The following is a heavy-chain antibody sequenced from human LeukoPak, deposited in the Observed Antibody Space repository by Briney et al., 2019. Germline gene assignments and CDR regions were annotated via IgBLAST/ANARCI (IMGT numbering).Heavy chain of an antibody. Sequence: GGSLRLSCATSGFSFSSYAMSWVRQAPGKGLEWVSAMSSSDDGRYYAASVRGRFTISRDTSRSTLYLQMNSLRAEDTALYYCARARGIDSYFYYMDVWGKGTTVTVSS. V-gene: IGHV3-23*01. J-gene: IGHJ6*03. CDR3: ARARGIDSYFYYMDV. CDR2: MSSSDDGR. D-gene: IGHD3-16*02. CDR1: GFSFSSYA.